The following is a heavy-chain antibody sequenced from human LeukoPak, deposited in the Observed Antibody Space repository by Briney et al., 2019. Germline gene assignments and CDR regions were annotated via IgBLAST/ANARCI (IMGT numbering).Heavy chain of an antibody. J-gene: IGHJ4*02. Sequence: GGSLRLSCAASGFAFSSYSMNWVSQAPGKGLEWVSSISSSSSYIYYADSVKGRFTISRDNAKNSLYLQMNSLRAEDTAVYYCAVTYYYDSSGYYPYYFDYWGQGTLVTVSS. D-gene: IGHD3-22*01. CDR1: GFAFSSYS. CDR2: ISSSSSYI. CDR3: AVTYYYDSSGYYPYYFDY. V-gene: IGHV3-21*01.